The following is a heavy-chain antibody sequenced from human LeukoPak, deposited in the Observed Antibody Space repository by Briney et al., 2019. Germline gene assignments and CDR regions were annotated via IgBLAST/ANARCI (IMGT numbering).Heavy chain of an antibody. D-gene: IGHD4-17*01. V-gene: IGHV3-30*02. J-gene: IGHJ4*02. CDR3: AKDHSPVTSTYYFDY. CDR1: GFTFSSYG. Sequence: PGGSLRFSCAASGFTFSSYGMHWVRQAPGKGLEWVAFIRYDGSNKYYADSVKGRFTISRDNSKNTLYLQMNSLRAEDTAVYYCAKDHSPVTSTYYFDYWGQGTLVTVSS. CDR2: IRYDGSNK.